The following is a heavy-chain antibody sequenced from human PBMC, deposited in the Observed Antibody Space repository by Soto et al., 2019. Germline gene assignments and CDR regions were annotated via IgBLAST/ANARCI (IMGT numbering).Heavy chain of an antibody. CDR1: GGSITSSSYY. D-gene: IGHD4-17*01. J-gene: IGHJ4*02. CDR2: IYYSWRS. V-gene: IGHV4-39*01. CDR3: ARQRTTVVTQAYFDY. Sequence: SETLSLTCTVSGGSITSSSYYWGWIRQPPGKGLEWIGGIYYSWRSYYNPSLKSRVTMSVDTSKNQFSLTPNSVTAADAAVYYCARQRTTVVTQAYFDYWGQGTLVTVSS.